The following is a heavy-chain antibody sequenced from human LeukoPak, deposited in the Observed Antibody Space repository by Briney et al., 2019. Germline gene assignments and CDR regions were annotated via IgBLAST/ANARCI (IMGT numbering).Heavy chain of an antibody. CDR1: GYSISSGYF. CDR3: ARLRVTYYYDRSAYDAFDF. D-gene: IGHD3-22*01. Sequence: PSETLSLTCTVSGYSISSGYFWGWMRQPPGKGLEWIGSIYQSETAHYNPSLKSRVTISVDTSKNQFSLKLRSVMAADTAVYYCARLRVTYYYDRSAYDAFDFWGQGTMVTVSS. CDR2: IYQSETA. J-gene: IGHJ3*01. V-gene: IGHV4-38-2*02.